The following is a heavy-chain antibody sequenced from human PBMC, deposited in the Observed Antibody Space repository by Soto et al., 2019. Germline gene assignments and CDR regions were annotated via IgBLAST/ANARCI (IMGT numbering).Heavy chain of an antibody. Sequence: PSETLSLTCTVSGGSISSSSYYWGWIRQPPGKGLEWIGSIYYSGSTYYNPSLKSRVTTSVDTSKNQFSLKLSSVTAADTAVYYCARRVFGYYLGYCSGGSCYSQWFDPWGQGTLVTSPQ. J-gene: IGHJ5*02. V-gene: IGHV4-39*01. CDR3: ARRVFGYYLGYCSGGSCYSQWFDP. CDR1: GGSISSSSYY. CDR2: IYYSGST. D-gene: IGHD2-15*01.